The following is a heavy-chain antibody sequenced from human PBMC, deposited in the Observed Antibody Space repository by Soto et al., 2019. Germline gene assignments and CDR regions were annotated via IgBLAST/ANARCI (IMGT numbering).Heavy chain of an antibody. CDR2: IIPIFDTP. J-gene: IGHJ6*02. Sequence: QVQLVQSGAEAGKPGSSVKVSCRASGGIFSSFTISWVRQAPGQGLEWLGGIIPIFDTPTYAQNFQGRVTLTADKSRSTFHMELTSARSEATAAYYCPTHDATTLARGAMKHYYYVMDVWGQGTTVTVSS. V-gene: IGHV1-69*06. D-gene: IGHD3-10*01. CDR3: PTHDATTLARGAMKHYYYVMDV. CDR1: GGIFSSFT.